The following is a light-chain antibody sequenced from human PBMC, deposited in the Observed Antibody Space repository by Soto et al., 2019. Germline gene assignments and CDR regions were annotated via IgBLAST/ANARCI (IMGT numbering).Light chain of an antibody. J-gene: IGLJ2*01. CDR3: SSYTSSSTPVV. CDR2: DVS. CDR1: SSDVGGYNY. V-gene: IGLV2-14*01. Sequence: QSALTQPASVSGSPGQSITISCTGTSSDVGGYNYVSWYQQHPGKAPKLMIYDVSNRPSGVSNRFSGSKSGNTASLTISGPRAEDGAVYYCSSYTSSSTPVVFGGGTKLTAL.